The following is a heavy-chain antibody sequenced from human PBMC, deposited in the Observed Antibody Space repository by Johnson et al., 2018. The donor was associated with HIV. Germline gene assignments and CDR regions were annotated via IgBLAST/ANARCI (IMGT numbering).Heavy chain of an antibody. J-gene: IGHJ3*02. D-gene: IGHD1-26*01. CDR2: ISYDGSNK. CDR1: GFTFSSYA. Sequence: QVQLVESGGGVVQPGRSLRLSCAASGFTFSSYAMHWVRQAPGKGLEWVAVISYDGSNKYYADSVKGRFTISKDNSKDTLYMEMNNLRLEDTAVYYCARGAAVSGTLVDPFDIWGRGTMVTVSS. V-gene: IGHV3-30-3*01. CDR3: ARGAAVSGTLVDPFDI.